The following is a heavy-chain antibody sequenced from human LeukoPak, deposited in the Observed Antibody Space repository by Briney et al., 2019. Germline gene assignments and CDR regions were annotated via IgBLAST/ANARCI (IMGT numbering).Heavy chain of an antibody. V-gene: IGHV4-34*01. J-gene: IGHJ4*02. D-gene: IGHD4-17*01. CDR3: AREDGDSPQYY. CDR1: VESFRGYY. CDR2: INHSGRT. Sequence: SETLSLTCAVYVESFRGYYWSWIRQPPGKGLEWIGEINHSGRTNYNPSLKSRVTISVDTSKNQFSLKLSSVTAADTAVYYCAREDGDSPQYYWGQGTLVTVSS.